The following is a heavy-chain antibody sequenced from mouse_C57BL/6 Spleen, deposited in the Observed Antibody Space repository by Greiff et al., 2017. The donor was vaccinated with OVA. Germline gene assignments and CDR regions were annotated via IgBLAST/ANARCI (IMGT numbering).Heavy chain of an antibody. CDR2: ISDGGSYT. Sequence: EVQLVESGGGLVKPGGSLKLSCAASGFTFSSYAMSWVRQTPEKRLEWVATISDGGSYTYYPDNVKGRFTISRDKTKNNLYMKISHLTYEDTAMYYCARGGDSRRYFDGWGTGTTLTVSS. J-gene: IGHJ1*03. V-gene: IGHV5-4*01. CDR1: GFTFSSYA. CDR3: ARGGDSRRYFDG. D-gene: IGHD1-1*01.